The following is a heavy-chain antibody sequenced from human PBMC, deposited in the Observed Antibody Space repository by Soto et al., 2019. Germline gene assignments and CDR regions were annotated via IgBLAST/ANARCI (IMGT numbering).Heavy chain of an antibody. J-gene: IGHJ3*02. CDR3: ARGDYYDTSGPFSDAFDI. V-gene: IGHV3-7*04. D-gene: IGHD3-22*01. CDR2: IKPDGSQK. CDR1: GFTFSTYW. Sequence: GGSLRLSCAASGFTFSTYWMSWVRQAPGKGLEWVANIKPDGSQKWYVDSVKGRFTISRDNAKNSLYLQMISLRDDDTAMYYCARGDYYDTSGPFSDAFDIWGQGTMVTVSS.